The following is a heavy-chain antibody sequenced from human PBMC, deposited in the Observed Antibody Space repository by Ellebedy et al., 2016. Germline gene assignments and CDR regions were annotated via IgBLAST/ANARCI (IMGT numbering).Heavy chain of an antibody. CDR3: AKGTMDYLHH. CDR1: GFTFEDYA. CDR2: ISWNSAAI. V-gene: IGHV3-9*01. J-gene: IGHJ4*02. Sequence: SLKISCATSGFTFEDYALHWVRQVPGKGLEWVSGISWNSAAIGYGEAVKGRFTISRDSAKNYLYLQMNSLRVEDTALYFCAKGTMDYLHHWGQGTLVTVSS. D-gene: IGHD3-10*01.